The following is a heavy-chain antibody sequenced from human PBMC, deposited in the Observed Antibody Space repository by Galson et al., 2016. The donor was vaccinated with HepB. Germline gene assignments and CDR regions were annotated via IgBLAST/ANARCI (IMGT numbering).Heavy chain of an antibody. CDR3: ARRLGDYGAYLGDYLDY. CDR2: ISSLGGT. V-gene: IGHV4-39*01. D-gene: IGHD4/OR15-4a*01. Sequence: SETLSLTCIVSGDSIDSRSYSWDWIRQPPGKGLEWIAVISSLGGTHYNPSLKSRVTISMDIYNSQFSLSLTSVTAAATATYYCARRLGDYGAYLGDYLDYWSRGTPVTVSS. J-gene: IGHJ4*02. CDR1: GDSIDSRSYS.